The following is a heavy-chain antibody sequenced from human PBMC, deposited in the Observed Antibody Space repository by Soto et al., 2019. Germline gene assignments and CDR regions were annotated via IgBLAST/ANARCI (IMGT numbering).Heavy chain of an antibody. Sequence: EVQLVESGGGLVKPGESLRLACAGSGFSFRSYSFNWVRQAPGKGLEWVSSVSNGGSYTYDADSVKGRFTISRDNAENSAFLQMNSLRAEDTAVYYCSRDWAHMDVWGKGTTVTVS. V-gene: IGHV3-21*01. CDR3: SRDWAHMDV. CDR1: GFSFRSYS. J-gene: IGHJ6*03. CDR2: VSNGGSYT. D-gene: IGHD7-27*01.